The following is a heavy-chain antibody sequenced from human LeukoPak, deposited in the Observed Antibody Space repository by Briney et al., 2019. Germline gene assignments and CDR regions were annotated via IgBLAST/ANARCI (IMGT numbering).Heavy chain of an antibody. CDR2: IYYSGST. CDR1: GVSISSYY. D-gene: IGHD3-22*01. CDR3: ARAPYYYDSSGYYYVFDY. V-gene: IGHV4-59*01. Sequence: PSETLSLTCTASGVSISSYYWSWLRQPPPKGLDWIGSIYYSGSTNYNPSLKSRVTISVDTSKNQFSLKLSSVTAADTAVYYCARAPYYYDSSGYYYVFDYWGQGTLVTVSS. J-gene: IGHJ4*02.